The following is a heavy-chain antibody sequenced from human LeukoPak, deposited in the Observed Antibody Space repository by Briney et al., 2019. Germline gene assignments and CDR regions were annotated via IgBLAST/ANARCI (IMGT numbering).Heavy chain of an antibody. V-gene: IGHV4-39*01. J-gene: IGHJ4*02. CDR1: GGSISSSNCY. D-gene: IGHD2-21*02. CDR2: ICYSGST. Sequence: SETLSLTCTVSGGSISSSNCYWGRIRQPPGKELEWIGRICYSGSTYYNPSPKRRVTISVDPSKKQFSLKLSSVTAADTAVYYCARYYCGGDCYSGYFDYWGQGTLVTVSS. CDR3: ARYYCGGDCYSGYFDY.